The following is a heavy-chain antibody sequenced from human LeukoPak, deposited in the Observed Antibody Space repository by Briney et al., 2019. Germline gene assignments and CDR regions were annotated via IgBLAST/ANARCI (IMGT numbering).Heavy chain of an antibody. Sequence: SETLSLTCIVSGGSISSYYWSWIRQRPGKGLEWMGYISHSGNTYYNPSLKSRLNISADTSRNQFSLKLRSVTAADTALYFCAREGYYYDSSGPIDYWGQGTRVTVSS. V-gene: IGHV4-59*06. J-gene: IGHJ4*02. CDR2: ISHSGNT. CDR3: AREGYYYDSSGPIDY. CDR1: GGSISSYY. D-gene: IGHD3-22*01.